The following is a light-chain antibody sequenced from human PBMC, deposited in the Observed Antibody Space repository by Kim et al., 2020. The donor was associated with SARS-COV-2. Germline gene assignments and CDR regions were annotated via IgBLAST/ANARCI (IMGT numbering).Light chain of an antibody. V-gene: IGKV3-15*01. Sequence: SPGERATLSCRASQSIYSKLAWYQQKPGQAPRLLLYDASTRATGIPARFSGSESGTEFTLSISSLQSEDFAVYYCQQYYDWPPLTFGGGTKVDIK. J-gene: IGKJ4*01. CDR3: QQYYDWPPLT. CDR1: QSIYSK. CDR2: DAS.